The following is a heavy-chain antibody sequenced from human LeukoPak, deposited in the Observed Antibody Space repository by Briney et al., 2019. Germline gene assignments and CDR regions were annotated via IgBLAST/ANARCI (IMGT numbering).Heavy chain of an antibody. V-gene: IGHV1-69*05. J-gene: IGHJ4*01. CDR1: GGTFSSYA. CDR3: ARYKIRRDGYRDSY. CDR2: IIPIFGTA. Sequence: SVKVACKASGGTFSSYAISWVRQAPGQGLEWKGRIIPIFGTANYAQKFQGRVTITTDESTSTAYMELSSLRSEDTAVYYCARYKIRRDGYRDSYWGHGTLVTVSS. D-gene: IGHD5-24*01.